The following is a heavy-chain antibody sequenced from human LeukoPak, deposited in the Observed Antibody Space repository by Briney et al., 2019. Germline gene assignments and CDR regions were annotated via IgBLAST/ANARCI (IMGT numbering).Heavy chain of an antibody. J-gene: IGHJ4*02. CDR3: ARSNDYDYHFNY. CDR1: GGSFYNYA. CDR2: FIPILDTT. Sequence: ASVKVSCKASGGSFYNYAVTWVRQAPGQGLEWMGGFIPILDTTNYAPNFQGRVTITTDESSTTAYMELSSLKWEDTALYYCARSNDYDYHFNYWGQGTLVTVSS. D-gene: IGHD5-12*01. V-gene: IGHV1-69*05.